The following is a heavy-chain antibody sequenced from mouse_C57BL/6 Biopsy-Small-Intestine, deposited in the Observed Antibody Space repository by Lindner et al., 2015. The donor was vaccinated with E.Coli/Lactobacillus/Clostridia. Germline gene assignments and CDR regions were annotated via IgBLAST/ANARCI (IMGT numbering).Heavy chain of an antibody. CDR1: GYTFTDYY. J-gene: IGHJ1*03. CDR2: ITPYNGAT. V-gene: IGHV1-19*01. Sequence: VQLQESGPVLVKPGASVKMSCKASGYTFTDYYMNWVKQNHGKSLEWIGVITPYNGATSYNQKFKDKATLTVDKSSSTAFMELNSLTSEDSAVFYCTRHFYGNSWYFDVWGTGTTVTVSS. D-gene: IGHD1-1*01. CDR3: TRHFYGNSWYFDV.